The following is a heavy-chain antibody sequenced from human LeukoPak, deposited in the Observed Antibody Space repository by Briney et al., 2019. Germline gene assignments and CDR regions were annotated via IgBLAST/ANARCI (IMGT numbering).Heavy chain of an antibody. D-gene: IGHD3-10*01. Sequence: SETLSLTCTVSGGSIRSGGYYWGWIRQPPGKGLEWIGSIYYSGSTYYNPSLKSRVTISVDTSKNQFSLKLSSVTAADTAVYYCARAYITMAVWGIWFDPWGQGTLVTVSS. J-gene: IGHJ5*02. CDR3: ARAYITMAVWGIWFDP. V-gene: IGHV4-39*07. CDR2: IYYSGST. CDR1: GGSIRSGGYY.